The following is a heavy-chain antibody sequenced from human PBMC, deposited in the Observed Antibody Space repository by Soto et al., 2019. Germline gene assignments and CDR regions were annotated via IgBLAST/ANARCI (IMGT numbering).Heavy chain of an antibody. V-gene: IGHV4-59*01. J-gene: IGHJ4*02. D-gene: IGHD1-1*01. CDR3: AKKAGTFDY. CDR2: IYYSGST. Sequence: SETLSLTCTVSGGSISSYYWSWIRQPPGKGLEWIGYIYYSGSTNYNPSLKSRVTISVDTSKNQFSPKLSSVTAADTAVYYCAKKAGTFDYWGQGTLVTVSS. CDR1: GGSISSYY.